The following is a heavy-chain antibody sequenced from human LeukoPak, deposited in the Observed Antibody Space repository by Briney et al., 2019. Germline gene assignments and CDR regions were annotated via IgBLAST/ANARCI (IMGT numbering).Heavy chain of an antibody. V-gene: IGHV3-21*06. CDR3: ARVYCSGGSCYFGGFDY. CDR2: ISSSSNYI. J-gene: IGHJ4*02. Sequence: GGSLRLSCAASGFTFSTYSMNWVRQAPGKGLEWVSSISSSSNYICYADSVKGRFTISRDNAKNSLYLQMNSLRAEDTAVYYCARVYCSGGSCYFGGFDYWGQGTLATVSS. D-gene: IGHD2-15*01. CDR1: GFTFSTYS.